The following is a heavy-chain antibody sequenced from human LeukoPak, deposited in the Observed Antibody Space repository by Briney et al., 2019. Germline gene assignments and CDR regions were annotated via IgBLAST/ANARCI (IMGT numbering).Heavy chain of an antibody. CDR3: ARGRAWIQLLFDY. J-gene: IGHJ4*02. CDR2: INHSGST. V-gene: IGHV4-34*01. Sequence: SETLSLTCAVYGGSFSGYYWSWIRQPPGKGLEWIGEINHSGSTNYNPSLKSRVTISVDTSKNQFSLKLSSVTAADTAAYYCARGRAWIQLLFDYWGQGTLVTVSS. CDR1: GGSFSGYY. D-gene: IGHD5-18*01.